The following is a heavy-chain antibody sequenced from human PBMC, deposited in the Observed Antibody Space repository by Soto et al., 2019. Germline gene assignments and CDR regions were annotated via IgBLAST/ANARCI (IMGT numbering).Heavy chain of an antibody. V-gene: IGHV2-5*01. CDR3: AHTCGLPFDY. CDR1: GFSLRTTGVG. Sequence: QITLKESGPTLVKPTQTLTLTCTYSGFSLRTTGVGVGWIRQPPGKALEWLGIIYWNDDQRYSPSLKSRFTLNSDLSKSQVVMTMTNMDPVDTGTYYWAHTCGLPFDYWGEGTLVIFSS. J-gene: IGHJ4*02. D-gene: IGHD2-21*01. CDR2: IYWNDDQ.